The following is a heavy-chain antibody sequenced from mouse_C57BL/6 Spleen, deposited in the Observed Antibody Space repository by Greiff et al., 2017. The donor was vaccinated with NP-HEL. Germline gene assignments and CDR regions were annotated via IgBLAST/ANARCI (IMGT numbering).Heavy chain of an antibody. CDR3: ASVYDYDDGYAMDY. Sequence: QVQLQQPGAELVRPGTSVKLSCKASGYSFTSYWMHWVKQRPGQGLEWIGVIDPSDSYTNYNQKFKGKATLTVDTSSSTAYMQLSSLTSEDSAVYYCASVYDYDDGYAMDYWGQGTSVTVSS. J-gene: IGHJ4*01. CDR1: GYSFTSYW. D-gene: IGHD2-4*01. V-gene: IGHV1-59*01. CDR2: IDPSDSYT.